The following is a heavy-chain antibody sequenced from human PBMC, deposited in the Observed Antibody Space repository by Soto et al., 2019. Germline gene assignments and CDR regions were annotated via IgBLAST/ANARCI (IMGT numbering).Heavy chain of an antibody. Sequence: EVQLLESGGGLVQPGGSLSLSGAASGFTFSSNAWSWFGQAPGKGREWVSAISGSGGSTYYADSVKGRFTISRDNSKNTLYLQMNSLRAEDTAVYYCAKNRITMVRGLKPRGILDYWGQGTLVTVSS. CDR3: AKNRITMVRGLKPRGILDY. CDR2: ISGSGGST. V-gene: IGHV3-23*01. CDR1: GFTFSSNA. D-gene: IGHD3-10*01. J-gene: IGHJ4*02.